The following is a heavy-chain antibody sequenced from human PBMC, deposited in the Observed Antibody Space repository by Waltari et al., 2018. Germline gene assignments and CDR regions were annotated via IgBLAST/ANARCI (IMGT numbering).Heavy chain of an antibody. J-gene: IGHJ4*02. Sequence: QVQLVQSGAEVKKPGASVKVSCKVSGYTLTELSMHWVRQAPGKGLEWMGGFDPEDGETIDAQEFRGRVTMTEDASTDTAYMELSSLRSEDTAVYYCATLGRQWLVPKNDYWGQGTLVTVSS. CDR3: ATLGRQWLVPKNDY. CDR1: GYTLTELS. CDR2: FDPEDGET. V-gene: IGHV1-24*01. D-gene: IGHD6-19*01.